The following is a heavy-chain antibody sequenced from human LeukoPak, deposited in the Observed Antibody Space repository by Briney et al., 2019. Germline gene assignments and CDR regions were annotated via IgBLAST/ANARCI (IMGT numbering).Heavy chain of an antibody. CDR1: GGTFSSYA. J-gene: IGHJ5*02. CDR3: ARDVGDIVTIPAAISVP. Sequence: SVKVSCKASGGTFSSYAISWVRQAPGQGLEWMGGIIPIFGTANYAQKFQGRVTITADESTSTAYMELSSLRSDDTAMYYCARDVGDIVTIPAAISVPWGQGTLVTVSS. CDR2: IIPIFGTA. V-gene: IGHV1-69*13. D-gene: IGHD2-2*01.